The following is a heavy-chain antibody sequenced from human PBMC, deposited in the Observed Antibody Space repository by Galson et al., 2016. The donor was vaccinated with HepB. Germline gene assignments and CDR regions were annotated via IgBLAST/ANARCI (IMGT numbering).Heavy chain of an antibody. V-gene: IGHV3-33*01. J-gene: IGHJ4*02. CDR2: VGDDGSNK. CDR1: GFTFSNYG. Sequence: SLRLSCAASGFTFSNYGMHWVRQAPGKGLEWVAVVGDDGSNKYYGDSVKGRFTIFRDNSKNTLYLQMNSLRAEDTAVYYCASGAHSGTYCTILNYYFEYWGQGTLVTVSS. D-gene: IGHD1-26*01. CDR3: ASGAHSGTYCTILNYYFEY.